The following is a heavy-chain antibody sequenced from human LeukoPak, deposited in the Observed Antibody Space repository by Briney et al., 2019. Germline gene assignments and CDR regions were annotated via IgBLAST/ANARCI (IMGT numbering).Heavy chain of an antibody. V-gene: IGHV1-8*01. J-gene: IGHJ4*02. D-gene: IGHD3-22*01. CDR2: MNPNSGNT. CDR3: ARVQSGSGYYYDSSGIDY. CDR1: GYTFTSYD. Sequence: ASVKVSCKASGYTFTSYDINWVRQATGQGLEWMGWMNPNSGNTGYAQEFQGRVTMTRNTSISTAYMELSSLRSEDTAVYYCARVQSGSGYYYDSSGIDYWGQGTLVTVSS.